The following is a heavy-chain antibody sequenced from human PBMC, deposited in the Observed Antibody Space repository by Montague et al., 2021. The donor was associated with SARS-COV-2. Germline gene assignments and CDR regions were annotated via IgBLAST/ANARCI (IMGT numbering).Heavy chain of an antibody. CDR2: ISRGSSTI. J-gene: IGHJ4*02. V-gene: IGHV3-11*01. CDR3: AREWDLTFDS. D-gene: IGHD1-26*01. Sequence: SLRLSCAASGFTFNDYYMSWIRQAPGKGLEWISYISRGSSTIYYADSVQGRFTISRDNAKKSLYLQMNSLRVEDTAVYYCAREWDLTFDSWGQGTLVTVSS. CDR1: GFTFNDYY.